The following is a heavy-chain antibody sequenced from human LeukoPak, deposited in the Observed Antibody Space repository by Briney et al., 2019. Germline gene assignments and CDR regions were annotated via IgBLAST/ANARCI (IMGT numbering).Heavy chain of an antibody. Sequence: VASVRVSSMASGDTFIIYAISWGRQAPGQGRGWMGGIIAIFGTANYTQKFQGRGTITTDESTSTAYMELSSQRSEDTVVYYCAIKGYYYDSSGYYPSFDYWGQGTLVTVS. V-gene: IGHV1-69*05. CDR3: AIKGYYYDSSGYYPSFDY. D-gene: IGHD3-22*01. CDR2: IIAIFGTA. CDR1: GDTFIIYA. J-gene: IGHJ4*02.